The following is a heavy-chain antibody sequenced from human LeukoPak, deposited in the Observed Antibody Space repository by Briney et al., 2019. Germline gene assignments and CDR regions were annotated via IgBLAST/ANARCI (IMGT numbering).Heavy chain of an antibody. CDR1: GFTLSHYA. D-gene: IGHD3-10*01. Sequence: PGGSLRLSCVASGFTLSHYAMHWVRQAPGKGLKWVAAISYDGSNKFYGDSVKGRFTISRDNSKNILYLQMNSLRTEDTAVYYCARVRLLWFGDYRLAPDQDDHWGQGTLVIVSS. J-gene: IGHJ5*02. CDR2: ISYDGSNK. V-gene: IGHV3-30-3*01. CDR3: ARVRLLWFGDYRLAPDQDDH.